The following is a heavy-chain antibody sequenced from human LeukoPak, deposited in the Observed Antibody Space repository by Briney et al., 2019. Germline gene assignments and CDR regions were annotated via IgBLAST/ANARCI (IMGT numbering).Heavy chain of an antibody. D-gene: IGHD6-13*01. Sequence: ASVKVSCKASGYTFTGYYMHWVRQAPGQGLEWMGWINPNSGGTNYAQKFQGRVTMTRDTSISTAYMELSRLRSDDTAVYYCARGQLAAAGTEAFDIWGQGTMVTVSS. J-gene: IGHJ3*02. V-gene: IGHV1-2*02. CDR1: GYTFTGYY. CDR3: ARGQLAAAGTEAFDI. CDR2: INPNSGGT.